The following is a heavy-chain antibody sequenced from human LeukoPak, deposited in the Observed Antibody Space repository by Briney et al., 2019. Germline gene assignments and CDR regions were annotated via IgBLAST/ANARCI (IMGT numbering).Heavy chain of an antibody. V-gene: IGHV1-2*06. Sequence: ASVKVSCKASGYTFTGYYMHWVRQAPGQGLEWMGRINPNSGGTNYAQKFQGRVTMTRDTSISTAYMELSRLGSDDTAVYYCARDPTDMIVVAADAFDIWGQGTMVTVSS. CDR1: GYTFTGYY. CDR3: ARDPTDMIVVAADAFDI. CDR2: INPNSGGT. D-gene: IGHD3-22*01. J-gene: IGHJ3*02.